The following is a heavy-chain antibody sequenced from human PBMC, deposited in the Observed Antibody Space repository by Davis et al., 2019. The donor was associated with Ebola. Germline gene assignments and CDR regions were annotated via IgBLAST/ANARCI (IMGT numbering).Heavy chain of an antibody. J-gene: IGHJ4*02. V-gene: IGHV1-69*13. CDR2: IIPIFGTA. Sequence: SVKVSCKASGGTFSSYAISWVRQAPGQGLEWMGGIIPIFGTANYAQKFQGRVTITADESTSTAYMELSSLRSEDTAVYYCARIELISFPWDYWGQGTLVTVSS. CDR3: ARIELISFPWDY. CDR1: GGTFSSYA. D-gene: IGHD3-10*01.